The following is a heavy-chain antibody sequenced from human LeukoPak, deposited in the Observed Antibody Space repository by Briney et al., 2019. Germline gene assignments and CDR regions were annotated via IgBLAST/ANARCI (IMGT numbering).Heavy chain of an antibody. CDR2: ISWNSGSI. CDR1: GFTFDDYA. Sequence: GGSLRLSCAASGFTFDDYAMPWARQAPGKGLEWVSGISWNSGSIGYAESVKGRFTISRDNGKNSLYLQMNSLRAEDTALYYCAKDMFPLLGWLYSGMDVWCQGTTVTVSS. D-gene: IGHD3-3*01. J-gene: IGHJ6*02. CDR3: AKDMFPLLGWLYSGMDV. V-gene: IGHV3-9*01.